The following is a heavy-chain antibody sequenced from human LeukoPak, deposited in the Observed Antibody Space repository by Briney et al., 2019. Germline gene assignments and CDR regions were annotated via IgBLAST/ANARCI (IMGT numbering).Heavy chain of an antibody. J-gene: IGHJ6*02. CDR1: GYSISRGDY. CDR2: IHYSGRP. D-gene: IGHD3-16*01. Sequence: SETLSLTCTVSGYSISRGDYWGWIRQPAGKGLEWIGQIHYSGRPDYNPSLKSRVTISVDTSKNQLSLKVTSVTGADTAVYYCARFGVDYDMDVRGQGTTSPSP. CDR3: ARFGVDYDMDV. V-gene: IGHV4-38-2*02.